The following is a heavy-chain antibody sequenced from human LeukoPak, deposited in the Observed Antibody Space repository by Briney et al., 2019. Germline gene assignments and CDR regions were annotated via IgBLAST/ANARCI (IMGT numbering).Heavy chain of an antibody. J-gene: IGHJ4*02. D-gene: IGHD5-18*01. CDR2: IYYSGST. CDR3: ARGVTDYFDY. Sequence: PSETLSLTCTVSGGSISSSSYYWGWIRQPPGKGLEWIGSIYYSGSTYCNPSLKSRVTISVDTSKNQFSLKLSSVTAADTAVYYCARGVTDYFDYWGQGTLVTVSS. CDR1: GGSISSSSYY. V-gene: IGHV4-39*07.